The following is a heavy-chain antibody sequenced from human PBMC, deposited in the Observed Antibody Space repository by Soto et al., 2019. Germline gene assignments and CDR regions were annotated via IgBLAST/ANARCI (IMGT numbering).Heavy chain of an antibody. CDR3: ARDIRLIASGNYYYYYGMDV. J-gene: IGHJ6*02. CDR1: GGSISSGGYY. Sequence: QVQLQESGPGLVKPSQTLSLTCTVSGGSISSGGYYWSWIRQHPGKGLEWIGYIYYSGSTYYNPSLKSRVTISVDTSKNQFSLKLSSVTAADTAVYYCARDIRLIASGNYYYYYGMDVWGQGTTVTVSS. D-gene: IGHD3-22*01. V-gene: IGHV4-31*03. CDR2: IYYSGST.